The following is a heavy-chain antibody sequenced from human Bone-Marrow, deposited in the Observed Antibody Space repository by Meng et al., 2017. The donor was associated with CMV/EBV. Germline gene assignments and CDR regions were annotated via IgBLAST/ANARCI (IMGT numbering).Heavy chain of an antibody. CDR3: ARERHYYDSSGYYFDS. J-gene: IGHJ4*02. V-gene: IGHV4-39*07. CDR2: IYYSGST. D-gene: IGHD3-22*01. Sequence: SETLSLTCTVSDGPFRTSTYYWGWIRQPPGKGLEWIGSIYYSGSTFYNPSLTSRVTISVDTSKNQFSLKLYSVTAADTAVYYCARERHYYDSSGYYFDSWGRGTLVTVSS. CDR1: DGPFRTSTYY.